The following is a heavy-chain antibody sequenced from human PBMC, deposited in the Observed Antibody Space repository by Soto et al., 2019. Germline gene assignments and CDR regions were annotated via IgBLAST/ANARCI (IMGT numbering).Heavy chain of an antibody. CDR2: IYPGDSDT. D-gene: IGHD2-2*02. Sequence: GGSLKISCKGSGYSFSTYWIAWVRQMPGKGLEWMGIIYPGDSDTRYSPSFQGQVTISADKSISTAYLQWSSLKASDTAMYYCARRGYCSGTTCYKWFDPWGQGTLVTVSS. CDR3: ARRGYCSGTTCYKWFDP. CDR1: GYSFSTYW. J-gene: IGHJ5*02. V-gene: IGHV5-51*01.